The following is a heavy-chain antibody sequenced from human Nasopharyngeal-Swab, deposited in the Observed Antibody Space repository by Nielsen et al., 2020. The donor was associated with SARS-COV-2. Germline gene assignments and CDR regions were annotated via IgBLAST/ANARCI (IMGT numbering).Heavy chain of an antibody. J-gene: IGHJ4*02. D-gene: IGHD3-22*01. Sequence: VRQAPGKGLEWVANIKQDGSEKYYVDSVKGRFTISRDNAKNSLYLQMNSLRAGDTAVYYCARDKTYYYDSSGYSQDYWGQGTLVTVSS. V-gene: IGHV3-7*01. CDR3: ARDKTYYYDSSGYSQDY. CDR2: IKQDGSEK.